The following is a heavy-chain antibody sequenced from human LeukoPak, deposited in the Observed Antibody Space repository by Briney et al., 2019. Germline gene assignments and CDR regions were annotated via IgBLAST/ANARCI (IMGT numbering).Heavy chain of an antibody. V-gene: IGHV3-30-3*01. CDR3: ARVGGSYFTFDC. J-gene: IGHJ4*02. CDR2: ISYDGSNK. D-gene: IGHD1-26*01. Sequence: PGRSLRLSCAASGFTFSSYAMHWVRQAPGKGLEWVAVISYDGSNKYYADSVKGRFTISRDNSKNTLYLQMNSLRAEDTAVYYCARVGGSYFTFDCWGQGTLVTVSS. CDR1: GFTFSSYA.